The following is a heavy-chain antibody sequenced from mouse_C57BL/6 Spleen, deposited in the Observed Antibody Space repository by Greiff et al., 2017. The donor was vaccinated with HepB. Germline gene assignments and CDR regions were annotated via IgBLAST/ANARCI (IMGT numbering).Heavy chain of an antibody. CDR2: ISYDGSN. Sequence: EVKLMESGPGLVKPSQSLSLTCSVTGYSITSGYYWNWIRQFPGNKLEWMGYISYDGSNNYNPSLKNRISITRDTSKNQFFLKLNAVTTEDTATYYGAREGLNWFAYWGQGTLVTVSA. CDR3: AREGLNWFAY. J-gene: IGHJ3*01. D-gene: IGHD1-3*01. CDR1: GYSITSGYY. V-gene: IGHV3-6*01.